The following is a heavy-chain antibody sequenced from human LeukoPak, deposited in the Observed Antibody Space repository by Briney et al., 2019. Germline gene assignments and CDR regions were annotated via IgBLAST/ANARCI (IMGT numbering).Heavy chain of an antibody. CDR3: ARDLKRGYSSGRYSWGTGSSNDY. J-gene: IGHJ4*02. CDR2: INPNSGGT. CDR1: GYTFTGYY. Sequence: ASVKVSCKASGYTFTGYYMHWVRQAPGQGLEWMGWINPNSGGTNYAQKFQDRVTMTRDTSISTAYMELTSLRSDDTAVYYCARDLKRGYSSGRYSWGTGSSNDYWGQGTLVTVSS. V-gene: IGHV1-2*02. D-gene: IGHD6-19*01.